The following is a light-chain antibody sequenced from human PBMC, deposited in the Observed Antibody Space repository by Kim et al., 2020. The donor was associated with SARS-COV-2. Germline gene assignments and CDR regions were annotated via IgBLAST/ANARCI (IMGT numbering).Light chain of an antibody. CDR3: QQCDALPFT. Sequence: SSVIDRITLSCQACPDIKKCLQFYQQPPEKPPTLLFFDASNLDAAVSSTFGGSGSRSDFTLTLSILQPEDISTYFCQQCDALPFTFGPGTKMYIK. CDR1: PDIKKC. V-gene: IGKV1-33*01. J-gene: IGKJ3*01. CDR2: DAS.